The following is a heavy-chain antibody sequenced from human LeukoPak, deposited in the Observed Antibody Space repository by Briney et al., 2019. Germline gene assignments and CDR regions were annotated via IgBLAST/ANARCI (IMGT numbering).Heavy chain of an antibody. D-gene: IGHD1-26*01. J-gene: IGHJ3*02. CDR2: IRYDGSNK. CDR3: AKFEFLVGTTRGDAFDI. Sequence: GGSLRLSCAASGFTFSSYAMHWVRQAPGKGLEWVAFIRYDGSNKYYADSVKGRFTISRDNSKNTLYLQMNSLRAEDTAVYYCAKFEFLVGTTRGDAFDIWGQGTMVTVSS. CDR1: GFTFSSYA. V-gene: IGHV3-30*02.